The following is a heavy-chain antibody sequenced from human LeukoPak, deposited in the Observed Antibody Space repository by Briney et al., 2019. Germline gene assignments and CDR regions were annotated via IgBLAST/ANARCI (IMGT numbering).Heavy chain of an antibody. J-gene: IGHJ4*02. Sequence: PSETLSLTCGVSGGSIDSTNYWSWVRQAPGRGLEWIGEIAHGGTRNYNSSLRSRVAMSFDRANNYFSLSLTAVTAADTALCYCTRENRPFCPFAFWGQGVLVTVSS. D-gene: IGHD2/OR15-2a*01. CDR2: IAHGGTR. CDR1: GGSIDSTNY. V-gene: IGHV4-4*02. CDR3: TRENRPFCPFAF.